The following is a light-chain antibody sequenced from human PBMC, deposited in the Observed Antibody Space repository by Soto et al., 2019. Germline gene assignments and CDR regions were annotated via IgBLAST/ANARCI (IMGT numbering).Light chain of an antibody. CDR3: AAWDDRLNGYV. J-gene: IGLJ1*01. Sequence: QSVLTQPPSASGTPGQRVTISCSGSSSNIGINTVNWYQHLPGTAPQLLIYGTDQRPSGVPDRFSASKSGTSASLAITGLQSEDEADYYCAAWDDRLNGYVFGSGTKVT. CDR2: GTD. CDR1: SSNIGINT. V-gene: IGLV1-44*01.